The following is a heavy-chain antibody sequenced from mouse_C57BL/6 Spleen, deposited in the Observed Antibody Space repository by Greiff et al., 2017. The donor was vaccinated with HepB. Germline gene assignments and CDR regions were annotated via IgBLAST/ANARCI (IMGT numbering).Heavy chain of an antibody. J-gene: IGHJ4*01. V-gene: IGHV1-15*01. Sequence: VKLVESGAELVRPGASVTLSCKASGYTFTDYEMHWVKQTPVHGLEWIGAIDPETGGTAYNQKFKGKAILTADKSSSTAYMELRSLTSEDSAVYYCTRWSNSYAMDYWGQGTSVTVSS. CDR2: IDPETGGT. CDR3: TRWSNSYAMDY. D-gene: IGHD2-5*01. CDR1: GYTFTDYE.